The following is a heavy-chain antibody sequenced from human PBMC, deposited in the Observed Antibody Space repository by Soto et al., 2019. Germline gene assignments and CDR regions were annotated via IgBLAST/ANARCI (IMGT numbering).Heavy chain of an antibody. D-gene: IGHD4-4*01. V-gene: IGHV4-34*01. CDR1: GGSFSGKY. CDR3: ARGRRMTTATKHRTYYYYGMDV. CDR2: INPTPST. J-gene: IGHJ6*02. Sequence: PPETLSLTRVVYGGSFSGKYRRWIRQPQEKGREWNREINPTPSTNYTTSLKSRVTISVDTSKTQFSLKLSSVTAADTAVYYFARGRRMTTATKHRTYYYYGMDVWGQGTTVTVSS.